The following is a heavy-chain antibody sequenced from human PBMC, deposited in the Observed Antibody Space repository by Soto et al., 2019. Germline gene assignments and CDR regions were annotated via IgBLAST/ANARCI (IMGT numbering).Heavy chain of an antibody. D-gene: IGHD2-2*01. CDR1: GFTFSSYG. J-gene: IGHJ4*02. V-gene: IGHV3-30*18. CDR3: AKDPVVVPAVTPGVYYYDY. Sequence: HPGGSLRLSCAASGFTFSSYGMHWVRQAPGKGPEWVAVISYDGSNKYYADSVKGRFTISRDNSKNTLYLQMNSLRAEDTAVYYCAKDPVVVPAVTPGVYYYDYWGQGTLVTVSS. CDR2: ISYDGSNK.